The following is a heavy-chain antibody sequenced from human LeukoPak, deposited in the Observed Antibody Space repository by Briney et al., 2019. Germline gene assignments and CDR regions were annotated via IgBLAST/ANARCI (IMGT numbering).Heavy chain of an antibody. CDR1: GGSFSGYY. V-gene: IGHV4-34*01. CDR2: INHSGST. Sequence: PSETLSLTCAVYGGSFSGYYWSWIRQPPGKGLEWIGEINHSGSTNYNPSLKSRVTISVDTSKNQFSLKLSSVTAADTAVYYCARYSGIDRGGDCYPDYWGQGTLVTVSS. J-gene: IGHJ4*02. D-gene: IGHD2-21*02. CDR3: ARYSGIDRGGDCYPDY.